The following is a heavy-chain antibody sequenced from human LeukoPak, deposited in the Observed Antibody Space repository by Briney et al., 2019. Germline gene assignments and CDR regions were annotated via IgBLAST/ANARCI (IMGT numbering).Heavy chain of an antibody. Sequence: PGGSLRLSCAASGFTFSNYAMSWVRRAPGKGLEWVSTISGSGVSTYYADSVKGRFTISRDNSKNTLYLQMNSLRAEDTAVYYCAKDVRGYDALGDYWGQGTLVTVSS. D-gene: IGHD5-12*01. CDR2: ISGSGVST. CDR1: GFTFSNYA. CDR3: AKDVRGYDALGDY. V-gene: IGHV3-23*01. J-gene: IGHJ4*02.